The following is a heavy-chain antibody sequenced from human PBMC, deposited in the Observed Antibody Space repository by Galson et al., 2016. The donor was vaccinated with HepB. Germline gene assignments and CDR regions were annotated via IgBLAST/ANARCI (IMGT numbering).Heavy chain of an antibody. V-gene: IGHV4-31*03. D-gene: IGHD6-19*01. J-gene: IGHJ4*02. CDR2: IYYNGRT. Sequence: TLSLTCTVSGDSISYGGDYYWSWIRQHPDKGLEWIGYIYYNGRTDYNPSLKSRGTMSLDTSKNQFSLKLTFVTAADTAVYYCARLRDGDSSGWADYFDHWGQGTLVTVSS. CDR1: GDSISYGGDYY. CDR3: ARLRDGDSSGWADYFDH.